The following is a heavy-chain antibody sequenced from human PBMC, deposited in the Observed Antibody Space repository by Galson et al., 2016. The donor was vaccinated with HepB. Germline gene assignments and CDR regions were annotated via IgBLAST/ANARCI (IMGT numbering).Heavy chain of an antibody. CDR2: LSYNGLNQ. J-gene: IGHJ5*02. Sequence: SLRLSCAASGFAFSNYGMHWVRQAPGKGLEWVAGLSYNGLNQHYPDSLMGRFTVSRDNSKSIMYLQMDSLRPDDTAVYYCTKQVPEGGLGDTWGQGTVVTVSS. CDR3: TKQVPEGGLGDT. D-gene: IGHD4/OR15-4a*01. V-gene: IGHV3-30*18. CDR1: GFAFSNYG.